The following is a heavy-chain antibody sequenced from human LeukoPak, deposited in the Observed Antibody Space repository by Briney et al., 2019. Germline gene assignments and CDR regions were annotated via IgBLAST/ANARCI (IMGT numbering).Heavy chain of an antibody. CDR1: GFTFSSYA. V-gene: IGHV3-30-3*01. CDR2: ISYDGSNK. D-gene: IGHD3-3*01. CDR3: ARDKNFWSTMESYYYYMDV. Sequence: GGSLRLSCAASGFTFSSYAMHWVRQAPGKGLEWVAVISYDGSNKYYADSVKGRFTISRDNSKNTLYLQMNSLRAEDTAVYYCARDKNFWSTMESYYYYMDVWGKGTTVTVSS. J-gene: IGHJ6*03.